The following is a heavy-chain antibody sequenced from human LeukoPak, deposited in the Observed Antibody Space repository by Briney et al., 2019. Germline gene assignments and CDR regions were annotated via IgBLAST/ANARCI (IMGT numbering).Heavy chain of an antibody. CDR2: INPNSGDT. Sequence: ASVKVSCKASGYTFTGYYMHRVRQAPGQVLEWVGWINPNSGDTNYAQKFQGRVTMTRDTSISTAYMELSRLRSDDTAVYYCARSGSFGACDIWGQGTMVSVSS. J-gene: IGHJ3*02. V-gene: IGHV1-2*02. CDR3: ARSGSFGACDI. CDR1: GYTFTGYY. D-gene: IGHD1-26*01.